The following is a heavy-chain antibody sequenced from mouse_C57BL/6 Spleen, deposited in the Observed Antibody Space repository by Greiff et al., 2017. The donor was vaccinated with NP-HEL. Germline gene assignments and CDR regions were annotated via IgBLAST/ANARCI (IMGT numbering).Heavy chain of an antibody. CDR1: GFNIKDDY. D-gene: IGHD1-1*01. CDR3: TPLRYGERFDY. Sequence: VQLKESGAELVRPGASVKLSCTASGFNIKDDYMHWVKQRPEQGLEWIGWIDPENGDTEYASKFQGKATITADTSSNTAYLQLSSLTSEDTAVYYWTPLRYGERFDYWGQGTTLTVSS. J-gene: IGHJ2*01. CDR2: IDPENGDT. V-gene: IGHV14-4*01.